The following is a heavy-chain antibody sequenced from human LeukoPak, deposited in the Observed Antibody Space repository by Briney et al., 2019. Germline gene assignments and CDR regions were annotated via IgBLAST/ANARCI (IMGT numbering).Heavy chain of an antibody. CDR2: IKQDGSEK. CDR1: GFTFSSYW. CDR3: AKNTVTNYPIGSWAGYYYGMDV. D-gene: IGHD4-17*01. V-gene: IGHV3-7*03. Sequence: PGGSLRLSCAASGFTFSSYWMSWVRQAPGKGLEWVANIKQDGSEKYYVDSVKGRFTISRDNSKNTLYLQMNSLRAEDTAVYYCAKNTVTNYPIGSWAGYYYGMDVWGQGTTVTVSS. J-gene: IGHJ6*02.